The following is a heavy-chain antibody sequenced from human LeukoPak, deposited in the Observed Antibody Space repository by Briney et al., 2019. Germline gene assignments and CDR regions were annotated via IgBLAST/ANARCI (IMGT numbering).Heavy chain of an antibody. D-gene: IGHD3-9*01. V-gene: IGHV4-39*01. CDR1: GGSISSSGYY. CDR2: IYYSGST. J-gene: IGHJ4*02. Sequence: SETLSLTCTVSGGSISSSGYYWGWIRQPPGKGLAWIGSIYYSGSTYYNPSLKSRVTISVDTSKNQFSLKLSSVTAADTAVYYCAKGAFDILTGRVTYYFDYWGQGTLVTVSS. CDR3: AKGAFDILTGRVTYYFDY.